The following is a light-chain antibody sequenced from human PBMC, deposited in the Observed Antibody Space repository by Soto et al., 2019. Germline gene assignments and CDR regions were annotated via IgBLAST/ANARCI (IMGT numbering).Light chain of an antibody. Sequence: QSALTQPPSASGSPGQSVTISCTGTSTDVGGYNYVSWYQQHPGKAPKLMVFEVSRRPSGVPDRFSGSKFGNTASLTVSGLQAADEADYYCASYGGNNNLLFGGGTKLTVL. J-gene: IGLJ2*01. CDR1: STDVGGYNY. V-gene: IGLV2-8*01. CDR2: EVS. CDR3: ASYGGNNNLL.